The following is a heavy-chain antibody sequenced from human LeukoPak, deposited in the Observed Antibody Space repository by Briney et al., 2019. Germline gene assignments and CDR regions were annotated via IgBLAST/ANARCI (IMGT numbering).Heavy chain of an antibody. CDR2: IYYSGNT. D-gene: IGHD1-1*01. Sequence: PSDTLALTCSVSGASIGSYYWIWIRQPPGKGPEWLGTIYYSGNTKYNSSLKSRVSILADTSNNQFSLRLSSVTAADTAVYYCAREGLTTVGVIDVWGKGTTVTASS. CDR1: GASIGSYY. J-gene: IGHJ6*03. V-gene: IGHV4-59*01. CDR3: AREGLTTVGVIDV.